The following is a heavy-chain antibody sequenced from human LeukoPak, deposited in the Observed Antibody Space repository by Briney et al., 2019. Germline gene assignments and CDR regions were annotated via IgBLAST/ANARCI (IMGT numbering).Heavy chain of an antibody. CDR3: ARGPGSSGGAYVGDY. V-gene: IGHV3-74*01. CDR2: IDGGGSST. Sequence: GGSLRLSCAASGLTFSSHWMHWVRQVPGKGLVWVSRIDGGGSSTGYADSVKGRFSISRDNAKSTLYLQMSSLRAEDTAVYYCARGPGSSGGAYVGDYWGPGTLVTVSS. J-gene: IGHJ4*01. D-gene: IGHD3-22*01. CDR1: GLTFSSHW.